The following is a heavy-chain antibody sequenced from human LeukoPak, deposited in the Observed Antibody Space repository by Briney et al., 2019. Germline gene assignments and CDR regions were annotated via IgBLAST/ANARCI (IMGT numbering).Heavy chain of an antibody. CDR3: ARLHDYYDSSGYYFDY. V-gene: IGHV1-69*13. J-gene: IGHJ4*02. CDR1: GGTFSSYA. D-gene: IGHD3-22*01. Sequence: ASVKVSCKASGGTFSSYAISWVRQAPGQGLEWMGGIIPIFGTANYAQKFQGRVTITADESTSTAYMELSSLRSEDTAVYYCARLHDYYDSSGYYFDYWAREPWSPSPQ. CDR2: IIPIFGTA.